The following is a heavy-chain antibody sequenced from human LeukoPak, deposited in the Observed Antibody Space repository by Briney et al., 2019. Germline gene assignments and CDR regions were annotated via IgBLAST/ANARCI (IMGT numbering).Heavy chain of an antibody. CDR2: ISGSGGST. V-gene: IGHV3-23*01. CDR1: GFTFSSYA. Sequence: PGGSLRLSCAASGFTFSSYAMSWVRQAPGKGLEWVSAISGSGGSTYYADSVKGRFTISRDNSKNTLYLQMNSLRAEDTAVYYCAKPDYYDSSGSNYFDYWGQGTLVTVSS. CDR3: AKPDYYDSSGSNYFDY. J-gene: IGHJ4*02. D-gene: IGHD3-22*01.